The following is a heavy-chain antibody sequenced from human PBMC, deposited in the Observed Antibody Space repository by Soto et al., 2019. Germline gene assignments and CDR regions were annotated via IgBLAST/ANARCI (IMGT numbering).Heavy chain of an antibody. CDR1: GGTFSRYS. V-gene: IGHV1-69*13. J-gene: IGHJ4*02. CDR3: ARGRSGQDIDY. Sequence: SVKVSCKASGGTFSRYSITWVRQAPGHGLEWIGRIIPIFGTANYAQKFQGRVTITADESTSTAYMELSSLRSEDTAVYYCARGRSGQDIDYWGQGTLVTVSS. CDR2: IIPIFGTA. D-gene: IGHD5-12*01.